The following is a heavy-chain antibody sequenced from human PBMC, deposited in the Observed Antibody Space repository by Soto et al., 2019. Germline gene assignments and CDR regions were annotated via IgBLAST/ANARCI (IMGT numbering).Heavy chain of an antibody. V-gene: IGHV3-15*01. D-gene: IGHD1-1*01. CDR1: GLTFSIAW. J-gene: IGHJ3*02. CDR3: TSMNDRDAFDI. Sequence: PGGSLRLSCAASGLTFSIAWLSWVRQAPGKGLEWVGRIKNKADGGTTDNAAPVKDRFTISRDDSKSTLYLQMNSLKTEDTAMYYCTSMNDRDAFDIWGPGTMVNVSS. CDR2: IKNKADGGTT.